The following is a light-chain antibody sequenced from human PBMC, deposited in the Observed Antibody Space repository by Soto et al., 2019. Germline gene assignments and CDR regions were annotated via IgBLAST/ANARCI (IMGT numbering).Light chain of an antibody. CDR1: SGSIASNY. Sequence: NFMLTQPHSVSESPGKTVTISCTGSSGSIASNYVQWYQQRPGSAPTTVIYEDNQRPSGVPDRFSGSIDSSSNSASLTISGLKTEDEADYYCQSYDSSNQDVVFGGGTKLPS. V-gene: IGLV6-57*02. J-gene: IGLJ2*01. CDR2: EDN. CDR3: QSYDSSNQDVV.